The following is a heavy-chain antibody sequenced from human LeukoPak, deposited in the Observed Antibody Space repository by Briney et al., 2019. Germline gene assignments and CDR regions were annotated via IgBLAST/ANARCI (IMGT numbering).Heavy chain of an antibody. J-gene: IGHJ4*02. V-gene: IGHV4-38-2*02. CDR1: GYSLTSGYY. CDR3: ARGTSWPLID. CDR2: INHSGST. Sequence: PSETLSLTCTVSGYSLTSGYYWGWIRQPPGKGLEWIGEINHSGSTNYNPSLKSRVTISVDTSKNQFSLQLNSVTPEDTAVYYCARGTSWPLIDWGQGTLVIVSS. D-gene: IGHD6-13*01.